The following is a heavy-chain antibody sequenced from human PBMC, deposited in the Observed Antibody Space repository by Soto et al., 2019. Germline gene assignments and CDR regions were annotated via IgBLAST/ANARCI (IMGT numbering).Heavy chain of an antibody. CDR1: GFSLSTSGVG. CDR2: IYWDDDK. CDR3: AHSVSFGEVDY. Sequence: QITLKESGPTLVKPTQTLTLTCTFSGFSLSTSGVGVGWIRQPPGKTLEWLALIYWDDDKRYNPSLKSRLTITRDTSKNQVVLIMTNMDPVDTATYYCAHSVSFGEVDYWGQGTLVTVSS. J-gene: IGHJ4*02. D-gene: IGHD3-10*01. V-gene: IGHV2-5*02.